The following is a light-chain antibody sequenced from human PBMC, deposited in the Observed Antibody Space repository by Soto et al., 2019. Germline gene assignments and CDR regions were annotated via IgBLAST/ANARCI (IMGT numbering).Light chain of an antibody. CDR1: QSVNSNY. V-gene: IGKV3-20*01. J-gene: IGKJ1*01. CDR3: QQYGSLPRT. CDR2: GAS. Sequence: EIVLTQSPGTLSLPPGERATLSCRASQSVNSNYLAWYQQKPGQAPRLLIYGASSRATGIPDRFSGSGSGTDFTLTISRLEPEDFAVYYCQQYGSLPRTFGQGTKVEIK.